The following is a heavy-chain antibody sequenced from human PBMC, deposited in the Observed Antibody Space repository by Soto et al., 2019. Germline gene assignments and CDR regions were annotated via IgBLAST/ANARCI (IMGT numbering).Heavy chain of an antibody. CDR1: GFTFSNSA. J-gene: IGHJ6*02. V-gene: IGHV3-23*01. Sequence: GGSLRLSCAASGFTFSNSAMTWVRQAPAKGLEWVSTIRGSDSGGSTLYADSVKGRFTISRDDSKNTLYLQMSSLRAEDTAMYYCAKVAGYYYTMDVWGQGTTVTVSS. CDR3: AKVAGYYYTMDV. CDR2: IRGSDSGGST.